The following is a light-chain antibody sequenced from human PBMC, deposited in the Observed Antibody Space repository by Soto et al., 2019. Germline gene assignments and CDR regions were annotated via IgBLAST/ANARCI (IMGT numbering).Light chain of an antibody. V-gene: IGKV3-20*01. CDR3: QQSGSSPRT. Sequence: EIVLTQFPGTLSLSPGERATLSCRASQSVTSSHLAWYQQKPGQAPRLVIYGASTRATGIPDRFSGSGSGTDFTLTISRLEPEDFAVYYCQQSGSSPRTFGQGTKVELK. J-gene: IGKJ1*01. CDR1: QSVTSSH. CDR2: GAS.